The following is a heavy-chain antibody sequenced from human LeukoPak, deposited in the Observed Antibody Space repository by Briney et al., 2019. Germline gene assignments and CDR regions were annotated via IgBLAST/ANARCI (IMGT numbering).Heavy chain of an antibody. CDR3: ARDRIEYSSSFNDY. CDR1: ENTFTAYY. V-gene: IGHV1-18*04. D-gene: IGHD6-6*01. J-gene: IGHJ4*02. CDR2: ISAYNGNT. Sequence: ASVKVSCKASENTFTAYYMHWVRQAPGQGLEWMGWISAYNGNTNYAQKLQGRVTMTTDTSTSTAYMELRSLRSDDTAVYYCARDRIEYSSSFNDYWGQGTLVTVSS.